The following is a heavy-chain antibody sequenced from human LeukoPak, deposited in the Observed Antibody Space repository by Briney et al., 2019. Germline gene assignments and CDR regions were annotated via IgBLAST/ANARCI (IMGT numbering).Heavy chain of an antibody. CDR3: ARETLAATHNWFDP. CDR1: GGSISSYN. J-gene: IGHJ5*02. CDR2: IDTIEST. V-gene: IGHV4-4*07. Sequence: SETLSLTCTVSGGSISSYNWTWIRQPAGKVLEYIGRIDTIESTNYNPSLKSRVTISLDTSKNQFSLKMTSVTAADTAVYYCARETLAATHNWFDPWGQGTLVTVSS. D-gene: IGHD2-15*01.